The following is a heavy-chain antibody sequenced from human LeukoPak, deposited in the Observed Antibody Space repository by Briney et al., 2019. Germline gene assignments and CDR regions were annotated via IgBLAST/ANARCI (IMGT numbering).Heavy chain of an antibody. D-gene: IGHD2-2*01. CDR3: TKFIAVGYCSSTSCPTLYDS. V-gene: IGHV3-23*01. J-gene: IGHJ4*02. CDR2: ISGSGGST. Sequence: ASVKVSCKASGGTFSSYAMSWVRQAPGKGLEWVSAISGSGGSTYYADSVKGRFTISRDNSKNTLYLQMNSLKTEDTAMYYCTKFIAVGYCSSTSCPTLYDSWGQGTLVTVSS. CDR1: GGTFSSYA.